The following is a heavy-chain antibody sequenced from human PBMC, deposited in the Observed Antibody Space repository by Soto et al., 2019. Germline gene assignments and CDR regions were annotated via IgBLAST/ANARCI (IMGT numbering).Heavy chain of an antibody. V-gene: IGHV1-69*02. D-gene: IGHD1-1*01. CDR1: GGTTSSYT. J-gene: IGHJ4*02. CDR2: IVPMIGKV. CDR3: ALRTGNWNPLGD. Sequence: QVQLVQSGAEVEKPGSSVKVSCKVSGGTTSSYTIGWVRQAPGQGLQWMGNIVPMIGKVDYAQTFQDRVTLTADKSTRTVYMELSSLRSEDTAVYFCALRTGNWNPLGDWGQGTLVTVSS.